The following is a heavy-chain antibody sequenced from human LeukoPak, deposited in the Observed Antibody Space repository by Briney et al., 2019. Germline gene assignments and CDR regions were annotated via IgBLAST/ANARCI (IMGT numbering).Heavy chain of an antibody. CDR1: GFTFSIYA. D-gene: IGHD3-10*01. J-gene: IGHJ4*02. CDR3: ATDKSYFDSRSHQGFDY. CDR2: ITHDGGNT. V-gene: IGHV3-30*15. Sequence: PGTSLRLSCAASGFTFSIYAMHWVRQAPGKGLEWVAVITHDGGNTYYADSVKGRFTISRDNSKSTLYLQMSSLRAEDTAVYYCATDKSYFDSRSHQGFDYWGQGTLVTASS.